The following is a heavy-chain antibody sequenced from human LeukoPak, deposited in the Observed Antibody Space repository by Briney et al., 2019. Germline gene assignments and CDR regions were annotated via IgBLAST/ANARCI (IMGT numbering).Heavy chain of an antibody. CDR1: GFTFSSYG. V-gene: IGHV3-21*01. CDR3: ARRKARKNYDILTGYPINWFDP. D-gene: IGHD3-9*01. Sequence: PGGSLRLSCAASGFTFSSYGMSWVRQAPGKGLEWVSSISSSSSYIYYADSVKGRFTISRDNAKNSLYLQMNSLRAEDTAVYYCARRKARKNYDILTGYPINWFDPWGQGALVTVSS. CDR2: ISSSSSYI. J-gene: IGHJ5*02.